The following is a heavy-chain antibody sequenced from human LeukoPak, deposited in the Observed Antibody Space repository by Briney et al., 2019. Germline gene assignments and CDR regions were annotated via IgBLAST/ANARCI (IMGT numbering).Heavy chain of an antibody. V-gene: IGHV1-2*02. CDR3: ARDQPQQYYDFWSGRVMDV. J-gene: IGHJ6*03. D-gene: IGHD3-3*01. Sequence: ASVKVSCKASGYTFTGYYMHWVRQAPGKGLEWMGWINPNSGGTNYAQKFQGRVTMTRDTSISTAYMELSRLRSDDTAVYYCARDQPQQYYDFWSGRVMDVWGKGTTVTVSS. CDR2: INPNSGGT. CDR1: GYTFTGYY.